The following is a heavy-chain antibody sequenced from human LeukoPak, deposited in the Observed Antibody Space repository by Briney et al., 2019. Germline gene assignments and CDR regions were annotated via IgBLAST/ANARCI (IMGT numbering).Heavy chain of an antibody. CDR2: IYNSGST. V-gene: IGHV4-39*01. J-gene: IGHJ4*02. CDR3: ARHRGSPYTGSYYYFDY. D-gene: IGHD1-26*01. CDR1: GGSISSSSYY. Sequence: KPSETLSLTCTVSGGSISSSSYYWGWIRQPPGKGLEWIGSIYNSGSTYYNPSLKSQVTISVDTSKNQFSLKLSSVTAADTAVFYCARHRGSPYTGSYYYFDYWGQGTLVTVSS.